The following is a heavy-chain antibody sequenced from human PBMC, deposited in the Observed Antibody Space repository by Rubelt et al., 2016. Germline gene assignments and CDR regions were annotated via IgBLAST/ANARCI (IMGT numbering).Heavy chain of an antibody. CDR3: TADLADSFYGVAGDY. Sequence: VRQAPGKGLEWVGRIKSGGATDYGAPVKGSFIISRDDSKNTLYLQLYSLKIEDTAVYYGTADLADSFYGVAGDYWGQGTLVTVSS. D-gene: IGHD3-3*01. CDR2: IKSGGAT. J-gene: IGHJ4*02. V-gene: IGHV3-15*01.